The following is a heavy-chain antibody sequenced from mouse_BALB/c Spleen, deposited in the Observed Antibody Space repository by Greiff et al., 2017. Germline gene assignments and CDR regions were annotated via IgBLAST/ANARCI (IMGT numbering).Heavy chain of an antibody. D-gene: IGHD2-3*01. J-gene: IGHJ1*01. V-gene: IGHV3-2*02. CDR2: ISYSGST. CDR1: GYSITSDYA. Sequence: DVKLQESGPGLVKPSQSLSLTCTVTGYSITSDYAWNWIRQFPGNKLEWMGYISYSGSTSYNPSLKSRISITRDTSKNQFFLQLNSVTTEDTATYYCARYGYDGHWYFDVWGAGTTVTVSS. CDR3: ARYGYDGHWYFDV.